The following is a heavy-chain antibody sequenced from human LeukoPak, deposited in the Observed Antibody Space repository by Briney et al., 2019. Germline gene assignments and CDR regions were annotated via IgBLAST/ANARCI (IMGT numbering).Heavy chain of an antibody. D-gene: IGHD2-2*01. CDR2: IKQDGSAK. V-gene: IGHV3-7*01. CDR1: GFTVSSNY. Sequence: GGSLRLSCAASGFTVSSNYMSWVRQAPGKGLEWVANIKQDGSAKYYVDSVKGRFTISRDNAKNSLYLQMDSLRVEDTATYYCARWRGSTSERSDYWGQGTLVTVSS. CDR3: ARWRGSTSERSDY. J-gene: IGHJ4*02.